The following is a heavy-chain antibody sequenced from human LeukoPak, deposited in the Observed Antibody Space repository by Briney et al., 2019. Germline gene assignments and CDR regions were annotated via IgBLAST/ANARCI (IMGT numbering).Heavy chain of an antibody. CDR3: AKYQLLNNNYWPDAFDF. D-gene: IGHD1-1*01. J-gene: IGHJ3*01. CDR2: IGRTGDI. V-gene: IGHV3-23*01. Sequence: GGSLRLSCAASGFTFSNYAMTWVRQAPGKGLEWVSVIGRTGDIFYADSVKGRFTISRDNSKNTLYLQMNSLRAEDTAVYYCAKYQLLNNNYWPDAFDFWGQGTMVTVSS. CDR1: GFTFSNYA.